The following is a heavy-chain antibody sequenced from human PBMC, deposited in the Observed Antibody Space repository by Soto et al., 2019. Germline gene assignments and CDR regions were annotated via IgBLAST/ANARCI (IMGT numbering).Heavy chain of an antibody. D-gene: IGHD2-15*01. Sequence: SETLSLTCAVYGGSFSGYYWSWIRQPPGKGLEWIGEINHSGSTNYNPSLKSRVTISVDTSKNQFSLKLSSVTAADTAVYYCARVVVVVARVPYYYYGVDVWGQGTTVTVSS. CDR2: INHSGST. V-gene: IGHV4-34*01. CDR1: GGSFSGYY. CDR3: ARVVVVVARVPYYYYGVDV. J-gene: IGHJ6*02.